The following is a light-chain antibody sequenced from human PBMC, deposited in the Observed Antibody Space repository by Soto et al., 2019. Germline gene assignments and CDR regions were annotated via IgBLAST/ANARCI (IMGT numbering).Light chain of an antibody. Sequence: QSALTQPRSVSGSPGQSVTISCTGTSSDVGGYNYVSWYQQHPGKVPKLMIYDVNKRPSGVPDRFSGSKSGNTASLTISGLQAEDEADYYCCSYAGTFVVFGGGTKHTVL. J-gene: IGLJ2*01. CDR3: CSYAGTFVV. V-gene: IGLV2-11*01. CDR2: DVN. CDR1: SSDVGGYNY.